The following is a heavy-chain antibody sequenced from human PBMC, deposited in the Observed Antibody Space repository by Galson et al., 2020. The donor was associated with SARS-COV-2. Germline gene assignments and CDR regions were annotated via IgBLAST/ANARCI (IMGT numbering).Heavy chain of an antibody. Sequence: HGESLKISCKGSGYHFTNSWVAWVRRVPGKGLEWMGAIFPGDSDTRYSPSFQGQVTISTDNSISTAYLQWNSLQASDTGMYYCARRFLRDGLDVWGQGTSVTVSS. CDR1: GYHFTNSW. CDR2: IFPGDSDT. CDR3: ARRFLRDGLDV. V-gene: IGHV5-51*01. J-gene: IGHJ6*02.